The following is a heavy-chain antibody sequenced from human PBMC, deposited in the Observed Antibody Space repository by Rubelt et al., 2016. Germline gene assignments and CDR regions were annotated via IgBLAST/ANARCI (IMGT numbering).Heavy chain of an antibody. D-gene: IGHD4-17*01. CDR3: ARAASTVTTLLDLGY. V-gene: IGHV1-46*01. Sequence: QVQLVQSGAEVKKPGASVKVSCKASGYTFTSYYMHWVRQAPGQGLEWMGIINPSGGSTSYAQKVQVRVTMTRDTSTSTVYMELSSLRSEDTAVYYCARAASTVTTLLDLGYWGQGTLVTVSS. CDR2: INPSGGST. J-gene: IGHJ4*02. CDR1: GYTFTSYY.